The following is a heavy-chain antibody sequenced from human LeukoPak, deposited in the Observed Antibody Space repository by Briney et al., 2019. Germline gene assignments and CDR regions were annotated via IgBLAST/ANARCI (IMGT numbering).Heavy chain of an antibody. CDR3: AKGFERGGIYA. J-gene: IGHJ5*02. Sequence: GGSLRLSCAASGFTFSNSVMSWVRQAPGKGLEWVSTISSSGGTTYYADSVKGRFTISRDNSKTSLSLHMNSLRAEDTAVYYCAKGFERGGIYAWGQGTLVIVSS. D-gene: IGHD3-16*01. V-gene: IGHV3-23*01. CDR1: GFTFSNSV. CDR2: ISSSGGTT.